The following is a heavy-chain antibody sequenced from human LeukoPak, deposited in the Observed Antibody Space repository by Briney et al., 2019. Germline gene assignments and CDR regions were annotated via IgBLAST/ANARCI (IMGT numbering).Heavy chain of an antibody. CDR3: AKTSGATPYYYYMDV. CDR2: INSDGSST. CDR1: GFTFSSYW. J-gene: IGHJ6*03. V-gene: IGHV3-74*01. D-gene: IGHD3-10*01. Sequence: GGSLRLSCAASGFTFSSYWMHWVRQAPGKGLVWVSRINSDGSSTSYADSVKGRFTISRDNSKNKLYLQMNSLRAEDTAVYYCAKTSGATPYYYYMDVWGKGDTVTVSS.